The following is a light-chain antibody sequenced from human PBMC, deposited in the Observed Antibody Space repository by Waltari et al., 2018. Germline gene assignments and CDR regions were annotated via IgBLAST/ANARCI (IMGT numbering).Light chain of an antibody. J-gene: IGKJ1*01. CDR1: ESINRW. CDR2: KAS. CDR3: QQYKKVWT. V-gene: IGKV1-5*03. Sequence: DIQMTQSPSTLSASVGDKVTITCRASESINRWLAWYQQKPGKAPKLLIYKASNLESGVPSRFSGSGSGTEFTLTISSLQPDDSASYHCQQYKKVWTFGQGTKVEIK.